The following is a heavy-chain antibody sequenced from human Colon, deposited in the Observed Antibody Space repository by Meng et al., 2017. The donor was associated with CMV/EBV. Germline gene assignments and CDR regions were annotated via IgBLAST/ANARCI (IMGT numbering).Heavy chain of an antibody. D-gene: IGHD1-7*01. Sequence: GGSLRLSCSASGFTFADFAMHWVRQAPGKGLEWVSSITWNSGRKEYVDSVDGRFTISRDNAKDSLYLQMNGLRAEDTALYYCAKDISPVGGTTGFHGMDVWGQGTTVTVSS. CDR2: ITWNSGRK. CDR1: GFTFADFA. CDR3: AKDISPVGGTTGFHGMDV. V-gene: IGHV3-9*01. J-gene: IGHJ6*02.